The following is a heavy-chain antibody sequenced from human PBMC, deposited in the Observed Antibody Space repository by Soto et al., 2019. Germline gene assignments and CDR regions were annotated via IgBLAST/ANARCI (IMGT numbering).Heavy chain of an antibody. CDR2: VFSSVSA. D-gene: IGHD2-21*02. V-gene: IGHV4-4*07. Sequence: SETLSLTCIVAGVSVRSYTWSWVRQPANKGLEWIGRVFSSVSATYNPSLKSRVSISMDTPENRISLKLDSVTAADAGVYFCARDGMTTGDTWGPGTLVTVSS. J-gene: IGHJ4*02. CDR3: ARDGMTTGDT. CDR1: GVSVRSYT.